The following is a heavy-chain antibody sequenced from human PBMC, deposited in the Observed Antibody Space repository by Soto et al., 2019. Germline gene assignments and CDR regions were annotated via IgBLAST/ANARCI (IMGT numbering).Heavy chain of an antibody. Sequence: GASVKVSCKTSGGTFSNHAISWVRQAPGQGPEWMGGIIPLSGTTNYVQKFQGRVTITADESMTTAYMELSNLRYEDTAVYYCARGPDRSGFYIFDYWGQGTLVTVSS. D-gene: IGHD3-22*01. CDR2: IIPLSGTT. CDR3: ARGPDRSGFYIFDY. V-gene: IGHV1-69*13. J-gene: IGHJ4*02. CDR1: GGTFSNHA.